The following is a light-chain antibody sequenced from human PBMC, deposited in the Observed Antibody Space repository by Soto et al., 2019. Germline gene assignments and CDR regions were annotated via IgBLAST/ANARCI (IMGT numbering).Light chain of an antibody. CDR2: GVS. J-gene: IGLJ2*01. CDR3: GSYASGSSLVL. V-gene: IGLV2-14*01. Sequence: QSALTQPASVSGSPGQSITISCTGTSSDVGGYNYVSWYQQHPGKAPKLMIYGVSNRPSGVSNRFSGSKSGNTGSLTISGLQAEDEADYYCGSYASGSSLVLFGGGTKLTVL. CDR1: SSDVGGYNY.